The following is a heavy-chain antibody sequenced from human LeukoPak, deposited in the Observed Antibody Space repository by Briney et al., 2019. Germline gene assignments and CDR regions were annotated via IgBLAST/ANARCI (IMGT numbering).Heavy chain of an antibody. D-gene: IGHD5-24*01. CDR1: GFTFSHYW. V-gene: IGHV3-7*05. CDR2: IEQNGGDK. J-gene: IGHJ5*02. CDR3: ARDDGWLQLYH. Sequence: GGSLRLSCAASGFTFSHYWMTWVCQAPGKGLEWVANIEQNGGDKYYLDSVKGRFTISRDNAKNSLYLQMNSLRAEDTAVYYCARDDGWLQLYHWGQGNLVTVSS.